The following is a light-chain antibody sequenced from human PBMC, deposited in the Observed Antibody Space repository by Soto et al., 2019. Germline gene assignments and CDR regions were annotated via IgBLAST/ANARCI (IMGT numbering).Light chain of an antibody. J-gene: IGLJ1*01. CDR2: EVN. CDR1: SSDVGGYNF. V-gene: IGLV2-8*01. Sequence: QSVLPQPPSSSGSPGQSVTISCTGTSSDVGGYNFVSWYQQHPGKAPKLMIYEVNKRPSGVPDRFSGSKSGNTASLTVSGLQAEDEADYYCSSFAGSNNRYVFGTGTKLTVL. CDR3: SSFAGSNNRYV.